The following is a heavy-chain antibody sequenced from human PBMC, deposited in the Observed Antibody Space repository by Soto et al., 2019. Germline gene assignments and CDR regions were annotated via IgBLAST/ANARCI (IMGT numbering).Heavy chain of an antibody. J-gene: IGHJ3*02. CDR3: ARCHYDSSGHYYVDAFDM. CDR1: GFTVSSNY. CDR2: IYSGGST. V-gene: IGHV3-66*01. D-gene: IGHD3-22*01. Sequence: GGSLRLSCAASGFTVSSNYMSWVRQAPGKGLEWVSVIYSGGSTYYADSVKGRFTISRDNSKNTLYVQMNSLRAEDTAVYYCARCHYDSSGHYYVDAFDMWGQGTMVTVAS.